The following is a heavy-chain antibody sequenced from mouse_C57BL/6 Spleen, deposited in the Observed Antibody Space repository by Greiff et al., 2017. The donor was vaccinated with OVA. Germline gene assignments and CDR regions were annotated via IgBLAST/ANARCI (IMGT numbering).Heavy chain of an antibody. V-gene: IGHV1-80*01. CDR2: IYPGDGDT. CDR1: GYAFSSYW. Sequence: QVQLQQSGAELVKPGASVKISCKASGYAFSSYWMNWVKQRPGKGLEWIGQIYPGDGDTNYNGKFKGKATLTADKSSSTAYMQLSSLTSEDSAVYFWARSGDGYYPRMDYWGQGTSVTVSS. D-gene: IGHD2-3*01. CDR3: ARSGDGYYPRMDY. J-gene: IGHJ4*01.